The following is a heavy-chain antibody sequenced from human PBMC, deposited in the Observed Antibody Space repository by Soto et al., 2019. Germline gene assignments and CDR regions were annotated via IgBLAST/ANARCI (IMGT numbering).Heavy chain of an antibody. D-gene: IGHD1-26*01. J-gene: IGHJ6*02. CDR2: FFIGGNT. V-gene: IGHV4-39*07. CDR3: AREERGYYYYGMDV. Sequence: SETLSLTCTVSGGSITGGSISSTTYYWGWMRQPPGKGLEWIASFFIGGNTYYNPSLKSRVTTSVDTSKNQFSLKLSSVTAADTAVYYCAREERGYYYYGMDVWGQGTTVTVSS. CDR1: GGSITGGSISSTTYY.